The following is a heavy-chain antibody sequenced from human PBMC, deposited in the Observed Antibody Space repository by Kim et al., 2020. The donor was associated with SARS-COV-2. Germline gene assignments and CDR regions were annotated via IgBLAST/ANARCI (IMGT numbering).Heavy chain of an antibody. CDR2: FSRSGDST. CDR3: VKGGWFGQSPKDYYDY. J-gene: IGHJ4*02. Sequence: GGSLRLSCAASGFWFSDYAMSWVRQAPGKGLEWVSGFSRSGDSTYYADSVKGRFTISRDYSKNMLFLQMSSLRVEDTAVYFCVKGGWFGQSPKDYYDYWGQGTLVTVSA. D-gene: IGHD3-10*01. CDR1: GFWFSDYA. V-gene: IGHV3-23*01.